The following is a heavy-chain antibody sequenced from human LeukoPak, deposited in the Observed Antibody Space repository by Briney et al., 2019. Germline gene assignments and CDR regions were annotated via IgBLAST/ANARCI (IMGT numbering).Heavy chain of an antibody. V-gene: IGHV3-11*01. CDR3: ARAIAAAGIGYYGMDV. CDR2: ISSSGSTI. CDR1: GFTFSDYY. Sequence: GGSLRLSCAASGFTFSDYYMSWIRQAPGKGLEWVSYISSSGSTIHYADSVKGRFTISRDNAKNSLYPQMNSLRAEDTAVYYCARAIAAAGIGYYGMDVWGQGTTVTVSS. D-gene: IGHD6-13*01. J-gene: IGHJ6*02.